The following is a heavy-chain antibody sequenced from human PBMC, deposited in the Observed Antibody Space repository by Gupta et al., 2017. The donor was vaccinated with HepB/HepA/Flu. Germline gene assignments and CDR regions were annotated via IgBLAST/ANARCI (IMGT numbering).Heavy chain of an antibody. Sequence: DGQLVESGGGSVQPGGSLRLSCAASGFSFRTSEMNWYRQAPGKGLEWVSYIDGSGRYTKYAQSVRGLFFISKDYAQNSLLLQMNNVRADDTARYYCARNYHGDVWGQGTRVTVSS. J-gene: IGHJ1*01. CDR3: ARNYHGDV. CDR2: IDGSGRYT. CDR1: GFSFRTSE. D-gene: IGHD4-17*01. V-gene: IGHV3-48*03.